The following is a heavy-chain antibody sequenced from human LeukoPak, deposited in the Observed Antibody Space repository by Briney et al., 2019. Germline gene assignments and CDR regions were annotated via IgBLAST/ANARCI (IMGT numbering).Heavy chain of an antibody. CDR1: GYTFTSYG. V-gene: IGHV1-18*01. CDR3: ARAPYSSGWHGGFDY. D-gene: IGHD6-19*01. J-gene: IGHJ4*02. CDR2: ISAYNGNT. Sequence: ASVNVSCKASGYTFTSYGISWVRQAPGQGLEWMGWISAYNGNTNYAQKLQGRVTMTTDTSTSTAYMELRSLRSDDTAVYYCARAPYSSGWHGGFDYWGQGTLVTVSS.